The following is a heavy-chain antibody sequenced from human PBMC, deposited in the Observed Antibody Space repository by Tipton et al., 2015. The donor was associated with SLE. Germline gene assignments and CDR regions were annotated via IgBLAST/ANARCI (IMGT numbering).Heavy chain of an antibody. J-gene: IGHJ6*02. V-gene: IGHV4-4*02. CDR3: ARGGGLYYYGSGKAVMDV. D-gene: IGHD3-10*01. CDR1: GGSISSSNW. CDR2: IYHSGST. Sequence: TLSLTCAVSGGSISSSNWWSWVRQPPGKGLEWIGEIYHSGSTNYNPSLKSRVTISVDKSKNQFSLKLSSVTAADTAVYYCARGGGLYYYGSGKAVMDVWGQGTTVTVSS.